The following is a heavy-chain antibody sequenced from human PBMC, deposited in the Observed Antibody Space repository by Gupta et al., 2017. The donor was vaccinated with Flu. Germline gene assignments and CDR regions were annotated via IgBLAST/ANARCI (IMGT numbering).Heavy chain of an antibody. D-gene: IGHD3-9*01. CDR3: AREGVITVFSRYGMDV. V-gene: IGHV3-7*01. CDR2: IRQEGSVK. Sequence: VQLVESGGGLVQPGGSLRLSCAATGFTFDKYWMTWVRQAPGKGPEWVASIRQEGSVKYYVDSVKGRFAISRDNAKNSSYLQLNNLRAEDTAVYYCAREGVITVFSRYGMDVWGQGTTVTVSS. J-gene: IGHJ6*02. CDR1: GFTFDKYW.